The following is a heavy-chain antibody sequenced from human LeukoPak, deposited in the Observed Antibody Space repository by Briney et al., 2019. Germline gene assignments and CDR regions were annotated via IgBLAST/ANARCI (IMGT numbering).Heavy chain of an antibody. Sequence: SETLSLTCTVSGGSISSYYWSWIRPPPGKGLEGIGYIYYSGSTNYTPSLKSRVTISVATSKTQFSLKLSSVTAADTAVYYCARRKRTTGYCSSTSCYGTNWFDPWGQGTLVTVSS. CDR1: GGSISSYY. CDR3: ARRKRTTGYCSSTSCYGTNWFDP. V-gene: IGHV4-59*12. CDR2: IYYSGST. D-gene: IGHD2-2*01. J-gene: IGHJ5*02.